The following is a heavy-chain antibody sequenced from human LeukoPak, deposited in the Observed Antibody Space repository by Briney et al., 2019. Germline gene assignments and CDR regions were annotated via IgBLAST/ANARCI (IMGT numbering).Heavy chain of an antibody. V-gene: IGHV3-7*05. CDR1: GFTFSSYW. Sequence: GRSLRLSCAASGFTFSSYWMSWVRQAPGKGLEWAANIKQDGSEKYYVDSVKGRFTISRDNAKNSLYLQMNSLRAEDTAVYYCARDSGLARPSDYWGQGTLVTVSS. CDR2: IKQDGSEK. CDR3: ARDSGLARPSDY. D-gene: IGHD5-12*01. J-gene: IGHJ4*02.